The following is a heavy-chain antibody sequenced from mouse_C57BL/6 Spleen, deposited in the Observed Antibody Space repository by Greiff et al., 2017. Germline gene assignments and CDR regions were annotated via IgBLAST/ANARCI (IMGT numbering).Heavy chain of an antibody. Sequence: VQLQQPGAELVRPGASVTLSCKASGYTFTDYEMHWVKQTPVHGLEWIGAIDPETGGTAYNQKFKGKAILTADKSSSTAYMELRSLTSEDSAVYYCTRWKCVGCWGQGTTLTVSS. V-gene: IGHV1-15*01. CDR3: TRWKCVGC. CDR2: IDPETGGT. CDR1: GYTFTDYE. J-gene: IGHJ2*01.